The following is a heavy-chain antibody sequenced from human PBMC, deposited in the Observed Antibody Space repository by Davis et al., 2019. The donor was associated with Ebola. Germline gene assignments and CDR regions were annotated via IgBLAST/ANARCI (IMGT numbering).Heavy chain of an antibody. V-gene: IGHV4-4*02. CDR1: GGSISSSNW. J-gene: IGHJ6*02. Sequence: MPSETLSLTCAVSGGSISSSNWWSWVRQPPGKGLEWIGEIYHSGSTNYNLSLKSRVTISVDTSKNQFSLKLSSVTAADTAVYYCARLPAIYYYYYGMDVWGQGTTVTVSS. CDR2: IYHSGST. CDR3: ARLPAIYYYYYGMDV.